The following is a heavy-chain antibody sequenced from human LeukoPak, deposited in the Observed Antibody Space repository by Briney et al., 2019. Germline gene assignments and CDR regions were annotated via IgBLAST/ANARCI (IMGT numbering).Heavy chain of an antibody. CDR2: INHGGST. J-gene: IGHJ3*02. V-gene: IGHV4-34*01. CDR1: GGSFSAYS. CDR3: ARGARVARGAFDI. Sequence: PSETLSLTCAVYGGSFSAYSWNWIRQAPGKGLEWIGEINHGGSTDYKPTLKSRVTISVDTSKSQFSLKLSSVTAADTAVYYCARGARVARGAFDIWGQGTMVTVSS. D-gene: IGHD2-15*01.